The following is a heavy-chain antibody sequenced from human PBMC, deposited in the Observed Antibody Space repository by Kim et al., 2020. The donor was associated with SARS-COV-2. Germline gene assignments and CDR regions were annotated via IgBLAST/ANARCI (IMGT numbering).Heavy chain of an antibody. CDR1: GYSISSGYY. J-gene: IGHJ3*02. D-gene: IGHD6-13*01. V-gene: IGHV4-38-2*02. CDR3: AREFSLYIGSWPAFDI. Sequence: SETLSLTCTVSGYSISSGYYWGWIRQPPGKGLEWIGSIYHSGSTYYNPSLKSRVTISVDTSKNQFSLQLSSVTAADTAVYYCAREFSLYIGSWPAFDIWGQGTMVTVSS. CDR2: IYHSGST.